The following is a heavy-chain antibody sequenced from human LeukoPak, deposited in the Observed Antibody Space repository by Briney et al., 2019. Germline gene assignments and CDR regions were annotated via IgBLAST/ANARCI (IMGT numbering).Heavy chain of an antibody. J-gene: IGHJ3*02. CDR1: GGSFSGYY. V-gene: IGHV4-34*01. Sequence: SETLSLTCAVYGGSFSGYYWSWIRQPPVKGLEWIGEINHSGSTNYNPSPKSRVTIAIDTSKNQFSMKLNSVTAADTAVYYCAKSNGYGLIDIWGQGTMVTVSS. D-gene: IGHD3-22*01. CDR2: INHSGST. CDR3: AKSNGYGLIDI.